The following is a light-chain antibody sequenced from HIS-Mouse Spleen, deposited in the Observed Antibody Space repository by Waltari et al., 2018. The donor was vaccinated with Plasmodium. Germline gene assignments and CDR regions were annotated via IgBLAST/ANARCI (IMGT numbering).Light chain of an antibody. CDR1: QSVSSN. CDR3: QQYNNWSFT. Sequence: EIVMTQSPATLSVSPGERATPSCRASQSVSSNLGWYQQEPGQAPRRLIYGGSTRATGSPARVSGSGSGTEFSLTISSLQSEDFAVYYCQQYNNWSFTFGPGTKVDIK. V-gene: IGKV3-15*01. CDR2: GGS. J-gene: IGKJ3*01.